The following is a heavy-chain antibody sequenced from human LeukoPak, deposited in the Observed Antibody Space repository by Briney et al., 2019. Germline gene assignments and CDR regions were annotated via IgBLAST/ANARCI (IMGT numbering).Heavy chain of an antibody. CDR1: GYTFTSYG. Sequence: GASVKVSCKASGYTFTSYGIGWVRQAPGQGLEWMGWISAYNGNTNYAQKLQGRVTMTTDTSTSTAYMELRSLRSDDTAVYYCARVFVLPLLGYCSSTSCPGAWFDPWGQGTLVTVSS. V-gene: IGHV1-18*01. CDR3: ARVFVLPLLGYCSSTSCPGAWFDP. J-gene: IGHJ5*02. D-gene: IGHD2-2*01. CDR2: ISAYNGNT.